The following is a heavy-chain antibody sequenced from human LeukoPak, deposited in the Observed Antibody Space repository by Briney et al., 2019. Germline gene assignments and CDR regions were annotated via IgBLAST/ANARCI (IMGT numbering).Heavy chain of an antibody. D-gene: IGHD3-3*01. CDR1: GGSFSGYY. V-gene: IGHV4-34*01. CDR2: INHSGGT. J-gene: IGHJ4*02. CDR3: AREGHAYYDFWSGYYPAGYYFDY. Sequence: PSETLSLTCAVYGGSFSGYYWSWIRQPPGKGLEWIGEINHSGGTNYNPSRKSRVTISVDTSKNQFSLKLSSVTAAETAVYYCAREGHAYYDFWSGYYPAGYYFDYWGQGTLVTVSS.